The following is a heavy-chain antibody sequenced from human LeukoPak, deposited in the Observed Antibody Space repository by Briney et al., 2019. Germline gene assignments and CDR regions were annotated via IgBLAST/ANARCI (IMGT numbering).Heavy chain of an antibody. D-gene: IGHD1-26*01. CDR3: ARVFENKTKTYSGSYQPLGY. CDR2: IIPIFGTE. V-gene: IGHV1-69*13. J-gene: IGHJ4*02. Sequence: SVKVSYKASGGTCSSYAISWVRQAPGQGLEWMGGIIPIFGTENYAQKFQGRVTITADESTSTAYMELSSLRSEDTAVYYCARVFENKTKTYSGSYQPLGYWGQGTLVTVSS. CDR1: GGTCSSYA.